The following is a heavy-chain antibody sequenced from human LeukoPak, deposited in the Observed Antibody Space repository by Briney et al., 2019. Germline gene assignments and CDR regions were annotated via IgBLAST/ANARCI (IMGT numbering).Heavy chain of an antibody. Sequence: SETLSLTCTVSGGSISSYYWSWIRQLPGKGLEWIGYIYYSGSTNYNPSLKSRVTISVDTSKNQFSLKVSSVTAADTAVYYCARGLLDGYTHPAAFDIWGQGTMVTVSS. D-gene: IGHD5-24*01. CDR2: IYYSGST. CDR3: ARGLLDGYTHPAAFDI. J-gene: IGHJ3*02. CDR1: GGSISSYY. V-gene: IGHV4-59*01.